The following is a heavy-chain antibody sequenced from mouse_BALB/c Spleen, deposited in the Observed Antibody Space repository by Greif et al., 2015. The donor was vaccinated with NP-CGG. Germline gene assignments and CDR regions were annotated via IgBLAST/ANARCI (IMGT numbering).Heavy chain of an antibody. CDR3: ARWRERLRLYAMDY. CDR1: GDSITSGY. D-gene: IGHD1-2*01. J-gene: IGHJ4*01. V-gene: IGHV3-8*02. Sequence: EVQVVESGPSLVKPSQTLSLTCSVTGDSITSGYWNWIRKFPGNKLEYMGYISYSGSTYYNPSLKSRISITRDTSKNQYYLQLNSVTTEDTATYYCARWRERLRLYAMDYWGQGTSVTVSS. CDR2: ISYSGST.